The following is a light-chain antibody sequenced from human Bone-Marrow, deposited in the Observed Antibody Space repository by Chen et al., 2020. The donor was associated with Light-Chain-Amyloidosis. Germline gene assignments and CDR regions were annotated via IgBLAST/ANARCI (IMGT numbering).Light chain of an antibody. CDR3: SSYAGRSTYV. Sequence: QSALTQPASVAGSPGQSITIPCTGTSSDVGSNNLVSWYQQHPGKAPKLIIYEVSQRPSGVSNRFSGSKSGNTASLTISGLQAEDEADYFCSSYAGRSTYVFGTGTKVSVL. CDR1: SSDVGSNNL. J-gene: IGLJ1*01. V-gene: IGLV2-23*02. CDR2: EVS.